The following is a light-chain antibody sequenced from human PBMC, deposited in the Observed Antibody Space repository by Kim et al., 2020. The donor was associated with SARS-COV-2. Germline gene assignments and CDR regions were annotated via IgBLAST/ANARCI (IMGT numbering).Light chain of an antibody. CDR1: ENIYTF. CDR3: QQSSHTPWK. J-gene: IGKJ1*01. Sequence: DIQMTQSPSSLSASVGDRITITCRASENIYTFLNWYHHRPGRAPKLLVYSVSILQSGVPSRFRGSGSKTDFTLTIYGLQVEDFATYYCQQSSHTPWKMGQGTKVDIK. V-gene: IGKV1-39*01. CDR2: SVS.